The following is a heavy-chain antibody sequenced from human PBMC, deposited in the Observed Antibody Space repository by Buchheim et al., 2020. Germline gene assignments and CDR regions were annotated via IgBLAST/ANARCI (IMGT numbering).Heavy chain of an antibody. D-gene: IGHD3-3*01. CDR3: VGGLLRSLEWLFVP. CDR1: GFTFSNHG. V-gene: IGHV3-30*03. Sequence: QVQLVESGGGVVQPGRSLRLSCAASGFTFSNHGMYWVRQAPGKGLQWVALISFDGTNTSYADSFMGRFPVSRDNSKHPLYLQMNSLRLEDTAVYYCVGGLLRSLEWLFVPWGQGT. CDR2: ISFDGTNT. J-gene: IGHJ5*02.